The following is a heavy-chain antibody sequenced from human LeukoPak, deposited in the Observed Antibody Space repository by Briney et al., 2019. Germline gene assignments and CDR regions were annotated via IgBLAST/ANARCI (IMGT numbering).Heavy chain of an antibody. V-gene: IGHV3-23*01. J-gene: IGHJ5*02. D-gene: IGHD2-2*01. CDR2: ISDSGGST. CDR1: GFTFSSYA. Sequence: GGSLRLSCAASGFTFSSYAMSWVRQAPGKGLEWVSTISDSGGSTYYADSVKGRFTISRDNSKSTLYLQMNSLRAEDTAVYYCAREYCTTTSCYHAGFDPWGQETLVTVSS. CDR3: AREYCTTTSCYHAGFDP.